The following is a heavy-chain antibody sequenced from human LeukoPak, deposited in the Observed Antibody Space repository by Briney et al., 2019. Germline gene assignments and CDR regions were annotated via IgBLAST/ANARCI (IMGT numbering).Heavy chain of an antibody. CDR1: GGSINSYY. D-gene: IGHD3-10*01. CDR3: ARNVGGLRGFDY. CDR2: VSYTGTT. V-gene: IGHV4-59*01. Sequence: SETLSLTCSVSGGSINSYYWSWIRQPPGKGLEWIGWVSYTGTTYFNPSLKGRVTISVDTSKNQFSLRLTSVTAADTAVFFCARNVGGLRGFDYWGQGTLVTASS. J-gene: IGHJ4*02.